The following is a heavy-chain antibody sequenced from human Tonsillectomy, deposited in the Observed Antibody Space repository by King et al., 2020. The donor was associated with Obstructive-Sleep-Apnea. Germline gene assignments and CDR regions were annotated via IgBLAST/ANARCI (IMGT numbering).Heavy chain of an antibody. CDR1: GYTFSNYG. V-gene: IGHV1-18*04. D-gene: IGHD5-24*01. J-gene: IGHJ3*02. Sequence: QLVQSGAEVKKPGASVKVSCKASGYTFSNYGINWVRQAPGQGLDWMGWISADNNNTYYAQRFQGRVTMTTDTSTSTVYMELRSLRSDDTAVYYCARDLVEGWLQLNAFDIWGQGTMVTVSS. CDR3: ARDLVEGWLQLNAFDI. CDR2: ISADNNNT.